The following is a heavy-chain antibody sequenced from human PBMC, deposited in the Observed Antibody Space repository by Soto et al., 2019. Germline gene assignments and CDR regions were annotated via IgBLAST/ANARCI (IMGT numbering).Heavy chain of an antibody. CDR1: GGTFSSYA. Sequence: QVQLVQSGAEVKKPGSSVKVSCKASGGTFSSYAISWVRQAPGQGLEWMGGIIPIFGTANYAQKFQCRVTITADESTSTAYMELSSLRPEDTAVYFCASRITMVRGARNYYHYGMDVCGQGTTVTVSS. CDR2: IIPIFGTA. J-gene: IGHJ6*02. D-gene: IGHD3-10*01. CDR3: ASRITMVRGARNYYHYGMDV. V-gene: IGHV1-69*01.